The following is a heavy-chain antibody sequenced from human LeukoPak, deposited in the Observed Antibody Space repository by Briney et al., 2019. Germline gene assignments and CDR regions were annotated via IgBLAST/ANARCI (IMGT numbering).Heavy chain of an antibody. Sequence: ASVKVSCKASGYTFTSYYMHWVRQAPGQGLEWMGIINPSGGSTNCAQKFQGRVTMTRDTSTSTVYMELSSLRSEDTAVYYCACVDFWSGYLHYYGMDVWGQGTTVTVSS. J-gene: IGHJ6*02. CDR2: INPSGGST. CDR3: ACVDFWSGYLHYYGMDV. D-gene: IGHD3-3*01. CDR1: GYTFTSYY. V-gene: IGHV1-46*01.